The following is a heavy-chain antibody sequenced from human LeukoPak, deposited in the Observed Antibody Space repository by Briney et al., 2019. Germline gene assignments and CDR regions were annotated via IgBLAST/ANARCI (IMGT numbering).Heavy chain of an antibody. D-gene: IGHD3-22*01. CDR1: GGSFSGYY. CDR3: ARDTDYYDSSGYYWLNNWFDP. V-gene: IGHV4-34*01. CDR2: INHSGST. Sequence: PSETLSLTCAVYGGSFSGYYWSWIRQPPGKGLEWIGEINHSGSTNYNPSLKSRVTISVDTSKNQFSLKLSSVTAADTAVYYCARDTDYYDSSGYYWLNNWFDPWGQGTLVTVSS. J-gene: IGHJ5*02.